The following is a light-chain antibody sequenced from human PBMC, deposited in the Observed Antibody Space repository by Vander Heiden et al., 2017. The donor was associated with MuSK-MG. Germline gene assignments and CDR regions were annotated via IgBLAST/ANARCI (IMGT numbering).Light chain of an antibody. J-gene: IGKJ1*01. V-gene: IGKV3-20*01. Sequence: EIVFPQSPGTLSLSPGERATLSCRASQSVSSSYLAWYQQKPGQAPRLLIYGASSRATGIPDRFSGSGSGTDFTLTISRLEPEDFAVYYCQQYGSSPRTFGQGTKVEIK. CDR1: QSVSSSY. CDR2: GAS. CDR3: QQYGSSPRT.